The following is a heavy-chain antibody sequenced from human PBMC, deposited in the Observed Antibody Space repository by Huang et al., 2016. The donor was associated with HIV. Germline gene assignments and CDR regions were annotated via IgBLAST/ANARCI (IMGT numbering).Heavy chain of an antibody. Sequence: QLQLQESGPGLVKPSETLSLTCTVSGGSISSSSYYWGWIRQSPGKGLEWMWSMYYICNGYDNPALKSRVTSSVDRSSNQFSLKMHSVTAADTAVYYCASRTTVTTTSNYHYFYMDVWGKGTTVIVSS. D-gene: IGHD4-17*01. CDR2: MYYICNG. V-gene: IGHV4-39*01. CDR1: GGSISSSSYY. J-gene: IGHJ6*03. CDR3: ASRTTVTTTSNYHYFYMDV.